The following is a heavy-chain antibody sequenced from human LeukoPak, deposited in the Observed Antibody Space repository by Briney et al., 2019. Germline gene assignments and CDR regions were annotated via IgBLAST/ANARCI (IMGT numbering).Heavy chain of an antibody. D-gene: IGHD3-16*01. J-gene: IGHJ4*02. CDR3: ASARHGDYVWDY. Sequence: GESLKISCKGSGYSFTYWIGWVRQMPGKGLEWMGIIYSGDSHTKYSPSFQGRVTISVDKSITTAYLQWSSLEASDTAMYYCASARHGDYVWDYWGQGTPVTVSS. V-gene: IGHV5-51*01. CDR1: GYSFTYW. CDR2: IYSGDSHT.